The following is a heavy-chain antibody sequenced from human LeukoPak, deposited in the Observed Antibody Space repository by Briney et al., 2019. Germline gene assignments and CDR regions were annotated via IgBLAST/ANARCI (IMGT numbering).Heavy chain of an antibody. V-gene: IGHV1-69*04. CDR1: GGTFSTYA. J-gene: IGHJ6*03. CDR3: ARSALYSSGSNYYYYYMDV. D-gene: IGHD6-19*01. Sequence: ASVKVSCKASGGTFSTYAISWVRQAPGQGLEWMGRIIPILGIANYAQKFQGRVTITADKSTSTAYMELSSLRSEDTAVYYCARSALYSSGSNYYYYYMDVWGKGTTVTVSS. CDR2: IIPILGIA.